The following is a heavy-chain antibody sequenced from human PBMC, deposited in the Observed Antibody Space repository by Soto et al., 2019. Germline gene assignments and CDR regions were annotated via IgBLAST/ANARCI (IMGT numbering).Heavy chain of an antibody. J-gene: IGHJ3*01. CDR3: TTDPQWGL. D-gene: IGHD1-26*01. Sequence: GSLRLSCVVSGMSFSNAWMNWVRQAPGKGLEWVGHIKSKADGETRDYAVSVKGRFTVSRDDSKNTLFLDMISLTTEDTGVYYCTTDPQWGLWGPGTMVTVSS. CDR2: IKSKADGETR. V-gene: IGHV3-15*07. CDR1: GMSFSNAW.